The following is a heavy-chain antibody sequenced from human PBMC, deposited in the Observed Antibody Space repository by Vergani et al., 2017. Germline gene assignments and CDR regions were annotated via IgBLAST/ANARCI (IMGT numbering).Heavy chain of an antibody. CDR2: ITAYNGDP. Sequence: QVQLVQSGAEMKKPGASVKVSCKASGYNFTAYGISWVRQAPGQGLEWLGWITAYNGDPKYTRRLQDRITLTTDPSTATVYLELRSLRTDDTAVYYCARDFAGECNSDRCYTGGLWGQGTLVTVSS. J-gene: IGHJ4*02. CDR1: GYNFTAYG. CDR3: ARDFAGECNSDRCYTGGL. D-gene: IGHD2/OR15-2a*01. V-gene: IGHV1-18*01.